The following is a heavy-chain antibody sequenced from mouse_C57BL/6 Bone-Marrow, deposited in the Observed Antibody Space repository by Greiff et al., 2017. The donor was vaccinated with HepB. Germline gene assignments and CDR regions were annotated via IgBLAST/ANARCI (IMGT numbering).Heavy chain of an antibody. V-gene: IGHV1-19*01. J-gene: IGHJ3*01. CDR2: INPYNGGT. Sequence: VQLKESGPVLVKPGASVKMSCKASGYTFTDYYMNWVKQSHGKSLEWIGVINPYNGGTSYNQKFKGKATLTVDKSSNTAYMELNSLTSEDSAVYYCARGWDVAYWGQGTLVTVSA. CDR3: ARGWDVAY. CDR1: GYTFTDYY. D-gene: IGHD4-1*01.